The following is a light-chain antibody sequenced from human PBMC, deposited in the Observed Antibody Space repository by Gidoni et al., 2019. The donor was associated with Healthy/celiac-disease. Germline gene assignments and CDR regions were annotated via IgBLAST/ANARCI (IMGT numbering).Light chain of an antibody. CDR3: QQSYSTPPT. Sequence: DIQMTQYPSSLSAAVGDRVTITCRASQSISSYLNWYKQKPGKAPKLLFYAASSLQSGVPSRLSGSGSGTDFTLTISSLQPEDFATYYCQQSYSTPPTFGGGTKVEIK. CDR2: AAS. CDR1: QSISSY. V-gene: IGKV1-39*01. J-gene: IGKJ4*01.